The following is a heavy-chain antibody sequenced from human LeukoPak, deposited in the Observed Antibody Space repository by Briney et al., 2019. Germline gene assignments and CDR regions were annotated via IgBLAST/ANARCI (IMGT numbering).Heavy chain of an antibody. CDR2: ISSSSSTI. CDR1: GFTFSSYS. Sequence: PGGSLRLSCAASGFTFSSYSMNWVRQAPGKGLEWVSYISSSSSTIYYADSVKGRFTISRDNAKNSLYLHMNSLRAEDTAVYYCAKDTRYGSETFGAFDIWGQGTMITVSS. J-gene: IGHJ3*02. D-gene: IGHD3-10*01. CDR3: AKDTRYGSETFGAFDI. V-gene: IGHV3-48*01.